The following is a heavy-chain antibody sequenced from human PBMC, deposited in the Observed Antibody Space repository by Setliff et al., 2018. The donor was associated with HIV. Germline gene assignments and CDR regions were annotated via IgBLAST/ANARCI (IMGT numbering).Heavy chain of an antibody. Sequence: SETLSLTCAVYGGSLSGYYWTWIRQPPGKGLEWIGEINHSGSTNYNPSLKSRVTISIDTSENQFSLKLSSVTAADTAMYYCARGRMATVLIRNWIDPWGQGSLVTVSS. CDR1: GGSLSGYY. J-gene: IGHJ5*02. CDR2: INHSGST. D-gene: IGHD4-4*01. CDR3: ARGRMATVLIRNWIDP. V-gene: IGHV4-34*01.